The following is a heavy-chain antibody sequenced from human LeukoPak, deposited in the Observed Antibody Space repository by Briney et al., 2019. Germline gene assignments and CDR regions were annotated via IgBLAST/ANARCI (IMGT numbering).Heavy chain of an antibody. D-gene: IGHD4-17*01. CDR3: ARAGQHYGDYVEFWFDP. CDR2: INSDGSST. CDR1: GFTFSTYW. Sequence: PGGSLRLSCAASGFTFSTYWMHWVRQAPGKGLVWVSRINSDGSSTSYADSVKGRFTISRDNAKNTLYLQMSSLRAEDMAVYYCARAGQHYGDYVEFWFDPWGQGTLVTVSS. V-gene: IGHV3-74*01. J-gene: IGHJ5*02.